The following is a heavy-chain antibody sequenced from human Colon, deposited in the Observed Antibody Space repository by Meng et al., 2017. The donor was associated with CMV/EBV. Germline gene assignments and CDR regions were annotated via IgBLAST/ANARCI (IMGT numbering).Heavy chain of an antibody. Sequence: SVHPSTAYAMRSLRPPPGRGLEWLGWINPTTGNPTYAQGFTGRFVFSFDTSISTAYLHIRSLKAEDTAVYFCALEDILTGQYSFDYWGQGSLVTVSS. CDR1: VHPSTAYA. CDR3: ALEDILTGQYSFDY. CDR2: INPTTGNP. D-gene: IGHD3-9*01. V-gene: IGHV7-4-1*02. J-gene: IGHJ4*02.